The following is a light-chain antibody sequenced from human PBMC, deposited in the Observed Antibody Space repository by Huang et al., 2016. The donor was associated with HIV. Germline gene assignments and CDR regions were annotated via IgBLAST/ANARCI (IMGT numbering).Light chain of an antibody. V-gene: IGKV3-11*01. CDR1: QSVNNY. CDR3: QQRSNWPPEFT. Sequence: EIVLTQSPATLSLSPGDRATISCRASQSVNNYLAWYQQKPGQAPRLLIFDASIRATCVPARFSGSGSGTDFTLTISSLEPEDFAVYYCQQRSNWPPEFTFGPGTKVDIK. CDR2: DAS. J-gene: IGKJ3*01.